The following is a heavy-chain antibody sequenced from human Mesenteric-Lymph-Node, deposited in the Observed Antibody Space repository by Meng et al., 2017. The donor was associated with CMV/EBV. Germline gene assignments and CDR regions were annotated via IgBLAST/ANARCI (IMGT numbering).Heavy chain of an antibody. V-gene: IGHV5-51*01. D-gene: IGHD3-3*01. CDR3: ARGRDDGVFFEVALGNFDF. Sequence: GESLKISCKGSGYSFTTYYIGWVRQMPGKGLEWVGIIYPDDSDTRYSPSFQGQVTISADKSIRTAYLQWSSLKASDTAMYYCARGRDDGVFFEVALGNFDFWGQGTLVTVSS. CDR1: GYSFTTYY. J-gene: IGHJ4*02. CDR2: IYPDDSDT.